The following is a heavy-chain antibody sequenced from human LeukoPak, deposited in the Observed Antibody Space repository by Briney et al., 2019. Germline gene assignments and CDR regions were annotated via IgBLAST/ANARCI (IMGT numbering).Heavy chain of an antibody. V-gene: IGHV3-23*01. CDR1: GFTSGTSG. D-gene: IGHD2-21*02. J-gene: IGHJ3*02. CDR3: AKDVYCDGDRYADAFDK. Sequence: GGSLRLSCAASGFTSGTSGMSWVRQAPGKGLEWVSAISGSGGRIYYADSVKGRFTISRDNSKNTLYLQMNSLRAEDTAVYYCAKDVYCDGDRYADAFDKWGQGTMVSVSS. CDR2: ISGSGGRI.